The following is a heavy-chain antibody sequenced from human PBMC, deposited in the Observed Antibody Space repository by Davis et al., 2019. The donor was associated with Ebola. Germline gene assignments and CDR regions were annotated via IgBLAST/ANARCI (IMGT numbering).Heavy chain of an antibody. D-gene: IGHD3-22*01. Sequence: GGSLMISCAASGFTFSSYGMHWVRQAPGKGLEWVAVIWYDGSNKYYADSVKGRFTISRDNSKNTLYLQMNSLRAEDTAVYYCARPMYYYDSSGPWDYWGQGTLVTVSS. CDR2: IWYDGSNK. J-gene: IGHJ4*02. V-gene: IGHV3-33*08. CDR1: GFTFSSYG. CDR3: ARPMYYYDSSGPWDY.